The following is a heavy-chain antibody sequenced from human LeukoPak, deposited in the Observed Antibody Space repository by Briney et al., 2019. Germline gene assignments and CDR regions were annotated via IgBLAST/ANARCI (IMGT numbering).Heavy chain of an antibody. CDR3: AREGHYDILTGYSPVEYYYYYMDV. Sequence: HSGWSLRLSCAASGFTFSTYTIHWVHQAPGKRLEWVAVMSYDGNDKHYAASVKRRFTISRDNYKNTVYLQMTSLRAEDTAVYYCAREGHYDILTGYSPVEYYYYYMDVWGKGTTVTVSS. V-gene: IGHV3-30*04. D-gene: IGHD3-9*01. CDR1: GFTFSTYT. J-gene: IGHJ6*03. CDR2: MSYDGNDK.